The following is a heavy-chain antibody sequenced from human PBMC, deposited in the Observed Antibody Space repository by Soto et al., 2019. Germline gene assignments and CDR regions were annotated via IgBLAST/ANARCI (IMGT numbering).Heavy chain of an antibody. CDR1: GFIFSEST. Sequence: GGSLRLSCSASGFIFSESTIYWVRQVPGKGLEAISAVSTSGRSTYYADSVKDRSTISRDNSKNTLFLQMGGLRPEDTAIYYCVKQAHGLDGVAFDYWGQGTQVTVSS. CDR3: VKQAHGLDGVAFDY. D-gene: IGHD2-15*01. V-gene: IGHV3-64D*06. CDR2: VSTSGRST. J-gene: IGHJ4*02.